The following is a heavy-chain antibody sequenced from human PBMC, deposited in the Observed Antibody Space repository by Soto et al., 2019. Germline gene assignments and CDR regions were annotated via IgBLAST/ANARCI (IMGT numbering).Heavy chain of an antibody. CDR2: IYYSGST. Sequence: SETLSLTCTVSGGSISSSSYYWGWIRQPPGKGLEWIGSIYYSGSTYYNPSLKSRVTISVDTSKNQFSLKLRSVTAADTAVYYCARHEAGWYFDSWGQGTLVTVSS. CDR1: GGSISSSSYY. J-gene: IGHJ4*02. V-gene: IGHV4-39*01. CDR3: ARHEAGWYFDS. D-gene: IGHD6-25*01.